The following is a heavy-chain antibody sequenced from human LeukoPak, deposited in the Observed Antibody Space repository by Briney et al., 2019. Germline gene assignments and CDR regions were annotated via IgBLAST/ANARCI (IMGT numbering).Heavy chain of an antibody. CDR3: ASLDFWSGYFDY. CDR2: ISYSGST. D-gene: IGHD3-3*01. CDR1: GGSISSYY. V-gene: IGHV4-59*12. J-gene: IGHJ4*02. Sequence: PSETLSLTCTVSGGSISSYYWSWIRQPPGKGLEWIGYISYSGSTNYNPSLKSRVTISVDTSKNQFSLKLSSVTAADTAVYYCASLDFWSGYFDYWGQGTLVTVSS.